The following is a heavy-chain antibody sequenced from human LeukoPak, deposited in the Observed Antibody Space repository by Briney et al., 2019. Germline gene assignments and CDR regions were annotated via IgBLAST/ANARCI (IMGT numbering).Heavy chain of an antibody. Sequence: TLSLTCAVYGGSFSGYYWSWIRQHPGKGLEWIGYIYYSGSTYYNPSLKSRVTISVDTSKNQFSLKLSSVTAADTAVYYCAGVSSGYYYVDYWGQGTLVTVSS. J-gene: IGHJ4*02. CDR3: AGVSSGYYYVDY. CDR2: IYYSGST. CDR1: GGSFSGYY. V-gene: IGHV4-31*11. D-gene: IGHD3-22*01.